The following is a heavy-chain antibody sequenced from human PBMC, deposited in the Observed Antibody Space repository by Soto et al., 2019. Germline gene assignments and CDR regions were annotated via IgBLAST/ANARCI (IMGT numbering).Heavy chain of an antibody. CDR1: GFTFSNAW. V-gene: IGHV3-15*01. CDR3: TTGGITWVY. CDR2: IKNKTDGGTT. Sequence: EVQLVESGGGLVKPGGSLRLSCAASGFTFSNAWMSWVRQAPGKGLEWVGRIKNKTDGGTTDYAAPVKGRFTISRDDSKNTLYLQMNSLKTEDTAVYYCTTGGITWVYWGQGTLVTVSS. J-gene: IGHJ4*02.